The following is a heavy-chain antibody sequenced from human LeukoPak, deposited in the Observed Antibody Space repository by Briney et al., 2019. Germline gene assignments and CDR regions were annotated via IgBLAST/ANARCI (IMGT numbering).Heavy chain of an antibody. CDR3: ARGTYYDFWSGYPFDY. V-gene: IGHV1-69*13. D-gene: IGHD3-3*01. Sequence: ASVKVSCKASGYTFTSYGISWVRQAPGQGLEWMGGIIPIFGTANYAQKFQGRVTITADESTSTAYMELSSLRSEDTAVYYCARGTYYDFWSGYPFDYWGQGTLVTVSS. J-gene: IGHJ4*02. CDR1: GYTFTSYG. CDR2: IIPIFGTA.